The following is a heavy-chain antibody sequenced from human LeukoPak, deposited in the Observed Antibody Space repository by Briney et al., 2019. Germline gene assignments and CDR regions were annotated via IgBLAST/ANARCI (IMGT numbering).Heavy chain of an antibody. CDR1: GFTFSNYG. Sequence: GESLKISCEASGFTFSNYGMHWVRQAPGKGLEWVAVIWYDGSNKYYADSVKGRFTISRDNSKNTLYLQMNSLRAEDTAVYYCARRNLRSGSSPGFDPWGQGTLVTVSS. CDR2: IWYDGSNK. V-gene: IGHV3-33*01. CDR3: ARRNLRSGSSPGFDP. D-gene: IGHD3-10*01. J-gene: IGHJ5*02.